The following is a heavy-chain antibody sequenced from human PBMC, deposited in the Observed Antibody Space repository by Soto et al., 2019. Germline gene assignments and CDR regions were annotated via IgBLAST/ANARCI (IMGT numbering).Heavy chain of an antibody. CDR3: ARVNRGAFDD. CDR2: IFYTGST. V-gene: IGHV4-59*01. CDR1: GGSIRDYY. Sequence: QVQLQESGPGLVKPSETLSLTCTVSGGSIRDYYWVWIRQPPGKGLEWIGSIFYTGSTDYNPSLKSRVSISLATSKNQFSLNLGSVTAADTAVYYCARVNRGAFDDWGQGALVTVSS. J-gene: IGHJ4*02.